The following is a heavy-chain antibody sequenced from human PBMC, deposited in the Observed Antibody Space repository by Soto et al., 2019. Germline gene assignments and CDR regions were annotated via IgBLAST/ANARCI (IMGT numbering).Heavy chain of an antibody. CDR2: INHSGST. J-gene: IGHJ4*02. D-gene: IGHD3-9*01. Sequence: SETLSLTCAVYGGSFSGYYWSWIRQPPGKGLEWIGEINHSGSTNYNPSLKSRVTISVDTSKNQFSLKLSSVTAADTAVYYCARAVLGDYDVLIDDYTQRRYYFDFCGQRTPVPVS. CDR3: ARAVLGDYDVLIDDYTQRRYYFDF. CDR1: GGSFSGYY. V-gene: IGHV4-34*01.